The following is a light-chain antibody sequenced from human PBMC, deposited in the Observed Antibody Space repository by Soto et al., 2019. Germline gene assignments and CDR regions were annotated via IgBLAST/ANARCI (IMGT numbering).Light chain of an antibody. Sequence: EVVLTQSPGTLSLSPGERATLSCRASQSVSSSYLAWYQQKPGQAPSLLIYGASSRATGIPDRFSGSGSGTDFTLTITRLEPEDFAVYYCQYDCGSPYTFGQGTKLEIK. CDR2: GAS. CDR3: QYDCGSPYT. J-gene: IGKJ2*01. CDR1: QSVSSSY. V-gene: IGKV3-20*01.